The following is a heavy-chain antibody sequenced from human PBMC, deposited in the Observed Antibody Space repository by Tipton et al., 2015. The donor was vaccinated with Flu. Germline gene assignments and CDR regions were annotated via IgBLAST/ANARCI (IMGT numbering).Heavy chain of an antibody. J-gene: IGHJ3*02. CDR1: GFTFSSYA. D-gene: IGHD6-19*01. V-gene: IGHV3-23*01. Sequence: SLRLSCAASGFTFSSYAMSWVRQAPGKGLEWVSAISGSGGSTYYADSVKGRFTISRDNSKNTLYLQMNSLRAEDTAVYYCARAGYSSGRYDAFDTWGQGTMVTVSS. CDR3: ARAGYSSGRYDAFDT. CDR2: ISGSGGST.